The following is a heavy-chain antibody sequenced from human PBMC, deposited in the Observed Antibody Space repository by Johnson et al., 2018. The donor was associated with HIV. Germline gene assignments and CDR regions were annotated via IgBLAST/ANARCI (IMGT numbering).Heavy chain of an antibody. V-gene: IGHV3-30*04. CDR3: AKDWTEMATISDAFDI. CDR1: GFTFSSYA. D-gene: IGHD5-24*01. J-gene: IGHJ3*02. CDR2: ISYDGSNK. Sequence: QVQLVESGGGVVQPGRSLRLSCAASGFTFSSYAMHWVRQAPGKGLEWVAVISYDGSNKYYADSVKGRFTISRDNSKNTLYLQMNSLRTEDTAVYYCAKDWTEMATISDAFDIWGQGTMVTVSS.